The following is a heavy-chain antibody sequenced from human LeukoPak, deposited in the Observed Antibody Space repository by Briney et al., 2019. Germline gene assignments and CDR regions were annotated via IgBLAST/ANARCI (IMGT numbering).Heavy chain of an antibody. CDR1: GGSISSGTYY. J-gene: IGHJ4*02. V-gene: IGHV4-61*01. CDR2: IYYTET. CDR3: ATRKLGNDY. D-gene: IGHD7-27*01. Sequence: SETLSLTCTVSGGSISSGTYYWSWIRQSPGKGLEWIGYIYYTETSYNPSLKSRVTISADTSKNQFSLKLYSVTAADTAVYYCATRKLGNDYWGQGTLVTVSS.